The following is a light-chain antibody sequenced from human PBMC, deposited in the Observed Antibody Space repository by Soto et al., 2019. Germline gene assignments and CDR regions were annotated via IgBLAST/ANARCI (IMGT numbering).Light chain of an antibody. V-gene: IGKV3-20*01. CDR2: GAS. CDR3: QQYGSSPTT. J-gene: IGKJ1*01. CDR1: QSVSSSY. Sequence: EIVLTQSPGTLSSSPGERPTLSCRASQSVSSSYLAWYQQKHGQAPRXXIYGASSRATGIPDRFSGSGSGTDLTLTISRLEPEDVAVYYCQQYGSSPTTFGQGTKVDIK.